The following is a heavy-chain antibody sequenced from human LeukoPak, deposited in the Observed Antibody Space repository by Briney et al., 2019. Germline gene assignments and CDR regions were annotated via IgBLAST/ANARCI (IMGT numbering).Heavy chain of an antibody. CDR2: INHSGST. CDR3: ARLSGRVVVQRNFDY. CDR1: GGSFSGYY. J-gene: IGHJ4*02. V-gene: IGHV4-34*01. D-gene: IGHD3-22*01. Sequence: PSETLSLTCAVYGGSFSGYYWSWIRQPPGKGLEWIGEINHSGSTNYNPSLKSRVTISVDTSKNQFSLKLCSVTAADTAVYYCARLSGRVVVQRNFDYWGQGTLVTVSS.